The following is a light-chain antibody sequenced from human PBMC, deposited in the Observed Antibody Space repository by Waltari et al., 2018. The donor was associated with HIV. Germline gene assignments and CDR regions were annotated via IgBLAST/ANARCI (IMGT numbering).Light chain of an antibody. CDR1: SSDVGGYNY. V-gene: IGLV2-11*01. J-gene: IGLJ1*01. Sequence: QSALTQPRSVSGSPGQSVTISCTGTSSDVGGYNYVSWYQQHPDKAPKLMIYDVTKLPSGLPDRFSGSKSGNTASLTISGLQAEDEADYYCSSYAGTYTLFGTGTKVTVL. CDR2: DVT. CDR3: SSYAGTYTL.